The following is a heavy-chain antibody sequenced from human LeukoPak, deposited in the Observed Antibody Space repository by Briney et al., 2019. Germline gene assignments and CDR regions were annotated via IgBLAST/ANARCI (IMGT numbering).Heavy chain of an antibody. V-gene: IGHV3-48*01. D-gene: IGHD3-22*01. J-gene: IGHJ4*02. CDR3: ARAMTYYYDSSGYYYDRPFDY. Sequence: GGSLRLSCAASGFTFSSYSMNWVRQAPGKGLEWVSYISSSSTIYYADSVKGRFTISRDNAKNSLYLQMNSLRAEDTAVYYCARAMTYYYDSSGYYYDRPFDYWGQGTLVTVSS. CDR1: GFTFSSYS. CDR2: ISSSSTI.